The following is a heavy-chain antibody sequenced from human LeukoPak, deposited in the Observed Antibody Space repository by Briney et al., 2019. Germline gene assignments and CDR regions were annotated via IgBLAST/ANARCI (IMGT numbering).Heavy chain of an antibody. CDR2: ISGSGDST. Sequence: PGGSLRLSCAASGFTFSSYGMSWVRQAPGKGLEWVSAISGSGDSTYYADSVKGRFTISRDNANNSLYLQMNSLRAEDTAFYYCAKVSYYDSSGYPLLAFDIWGQGTMVTVSS. CDR1: GFTFSSYG. V-gene: IGHV3-23*01. J-gene: IGHJ3*02. D-gene: IGHD3-22*01. CDR3: AKVSYYDSSGYPLLAFDI.